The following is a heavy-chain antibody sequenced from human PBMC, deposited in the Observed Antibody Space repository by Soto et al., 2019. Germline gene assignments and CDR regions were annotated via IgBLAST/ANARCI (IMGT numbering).Heavy chain of an antibody. D-gene: IGHD3-16*01. Sequence: QVQLVQSGAEVRKPGASVKVSCKASGYTFTTYGISWVRQAPGQGLEWMGWISGYNGHTKYAQKFQGRGTMTTDTCTSTVYMDLRSLRSDDTAVYYCAREGEMPYYYYGLDVWGQGTTVTVSS. J-gene: IGHJ6*02. V-gene: IGHV1-18*01. CDR1: GYTFTTYG. CDR2: ISGYNGHT. CDR3: AREGEMPYYYYGLDV.